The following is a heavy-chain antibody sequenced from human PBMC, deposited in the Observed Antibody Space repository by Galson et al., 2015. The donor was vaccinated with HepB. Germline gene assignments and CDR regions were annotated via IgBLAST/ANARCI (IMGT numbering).Heavy chain of an antibody. Sequence: SLRLSCAASGFTFSSYAMHWVRQAPGKGLEWVAVISYDGSNKYYADSVKGRFTISRDNSKNTLYLQMNSLRAEDTAVYYCARELGYCSGGSCYPEDYYYYGMDVWGQGTTVTVSS. CDR3: ARELGYCSGGSCYPEDYYYYGMDV. V-gene: IGHV3-30*04. CDR2: ISYDGSNK. J-gene: IGHJ6*02. D-gene: IGHD2-15*01. CDR1: GFTFSSYA.